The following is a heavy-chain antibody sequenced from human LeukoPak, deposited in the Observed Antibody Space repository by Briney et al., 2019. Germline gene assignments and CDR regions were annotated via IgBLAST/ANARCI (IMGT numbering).Heavy chain of an antibody. CDR2: ISGDGGST. D-gene: IGHD3-3*01. CDR1: GFTFDDYA. V-gene: IGHV3-43*02. Sequence: GGSLRLSCAASGFTFDDYAMHWVRQAPGKGLEWVSLISGDGGSTYYADSVKGRFTISRDNSKNSLYLQMNSLRTKDTAFYYCAKGLMGSGYYNWFDPWGQGTLVIVSS. CDR3: AKGLMGSGYYNWFDP. J-gene: IGHJ5*02.